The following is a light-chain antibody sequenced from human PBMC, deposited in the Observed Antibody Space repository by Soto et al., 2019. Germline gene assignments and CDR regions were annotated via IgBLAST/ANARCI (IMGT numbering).Light chain of an antibody. J-gene: IGLJ1*01. V-gene: IGLV1-40*01. Sequence: QSVLTQPPSASEAPGQRVTISCTGSSSNIGAGYEAHWYQQVPGTAPKLLVYENNNRPSGVPDRFSGSKSGTSASLAITGLQAEDEAQYYCQSYDSSLSGYVFGTGTKLTLL. CDR2: ENN. CDR3: QSYDSSLSGYV. CDR1: SSNIGAGYE.